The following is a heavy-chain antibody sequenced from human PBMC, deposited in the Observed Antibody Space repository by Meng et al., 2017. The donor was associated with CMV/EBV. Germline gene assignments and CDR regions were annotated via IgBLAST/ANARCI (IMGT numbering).Heavy chain of an antibody. CDR2: ISGYNGVT. CDR3: ARDASFYYDSTGYHSAY. V-gene: IGHV1-18*01. Sequence: QVQLVQSGPEVKKPGASVKVSCKSSGYTFNTFGISWVRQAPGQGLEWMGWISGYNGVTNYAPKMQGKVTMTTDPSTSTAYLELRSLRSDDTAVYLCARDASFYYDSTGYHSAYWGQGTLVTVSS. J-gene: IGHJ4*02. CDR1: GYTFNTFG. D-gene: IGHD3-22*01.